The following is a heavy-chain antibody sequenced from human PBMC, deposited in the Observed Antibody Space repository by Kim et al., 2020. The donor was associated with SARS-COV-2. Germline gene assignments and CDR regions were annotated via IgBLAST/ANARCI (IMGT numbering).Heavy chain of an antibody. Sequence: LKSRVTISVDTSKNQCSLKLSSVTAADTAVYYCAREGIRGSYYYYGMDVWGQGTTVTVSS. D-gene: IGHD3-10*01. V-gene: IGHV4-59*01. J-gene: IGHJ6*02. CDR3: AREGIRGSYYYYGMDV.